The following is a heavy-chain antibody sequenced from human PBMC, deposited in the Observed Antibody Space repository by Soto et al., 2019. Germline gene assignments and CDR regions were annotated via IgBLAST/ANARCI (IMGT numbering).Heavy chain of an antibody. J-gene: IGHJ6*03. V-gene: IGHV3-23*01. CDR2: ISGSGGST. CDR1: GFTFSSYA. D-gene: IGHD6-13*01. Sequence: GGSLRLSCAASGFTFSSYAMSWVRQAPGKGLEWVSAISGSGGSTYYADSVKGRFTISRDNSKNTLYLQMNSLRAEDTAVYYCAKNGNQFGGIAAQPTIYYYYYYMDVWGKGTTVTVSS. CDR3: AKNGNQFGGIAAQPTIYYYYYYMDV.